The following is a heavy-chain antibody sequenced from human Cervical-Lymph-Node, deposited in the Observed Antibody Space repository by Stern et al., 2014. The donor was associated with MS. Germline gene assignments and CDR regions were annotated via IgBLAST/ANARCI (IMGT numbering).Heavy chain of an antibody. V-gene: IGHV1-69*09. J-gene: IGHJ4*02. CDR3: AREGSGSPLDY. CDR1: GGTFSTYA. CDR2: IIPILAIA. Sequence: MQLVESGAEVKEPGSSGKVSCTASGGTFSTYAITWVRQAPGQGLEWMGRIIPILAIANYVQKFQGRVTFTADKSTSTAYMELSSLRSEDTAVYYCAREGSGSPLDYWGQGTLVTVSS. D-gene: IGHD3-10*01.